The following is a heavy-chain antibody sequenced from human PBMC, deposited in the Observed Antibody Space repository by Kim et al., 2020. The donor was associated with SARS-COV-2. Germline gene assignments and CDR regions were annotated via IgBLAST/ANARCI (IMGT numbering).Heavy chain of an antibody. D-gene: IGHD3-10*01. J-gene: IGHJ4*02. V-gene: IGHV7-4-1*02. CDR3: ARGGIWFGELLNY. Sequence: YAQGFTGRFVFSLDTSVITAYLQISSLKAEDTAVYYCARGGIWFGELLNYWGQGTLVTVSS.